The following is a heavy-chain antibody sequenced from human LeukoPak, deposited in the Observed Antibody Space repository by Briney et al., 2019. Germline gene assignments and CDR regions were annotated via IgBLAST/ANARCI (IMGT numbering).Heavy chain of an antibody. CDR2: ISGSGSSR. CDR3: AKGRGSPYYFEY. CDR1: GFTFSNYA. D-gene: IGHD1-26*01. Sequence: GGSLRLSCAASGFTFSNYAMNWVRQAPGKGLEWVSDISGSGSSRYYADSVKGRFTISRDNSKNTLYLQMNSLRAEDTAVYYCAKGRGSPYYFEYWGQGTLVTVSS. V-gene: IGHV3-23*01. J-gene: IGHJ4*02.